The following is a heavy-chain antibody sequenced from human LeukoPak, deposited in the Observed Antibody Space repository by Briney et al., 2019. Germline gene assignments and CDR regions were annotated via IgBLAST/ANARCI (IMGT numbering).Heavy chain of an antibody. CDR1: GFTFSDYY. V-gene: IGHV3-11*04. CDR2: IGGSATTT. J-gene: IGHJ4*02. CDR3: ARAAEFEFYFDS. D-gene: IGHD3-10*01. Sequence: SGGSLRLSCAASGFTFSDYYMTWIRQAPGRGLEWVSYIGGSATTTYYADSVKGRFTLSRDNAKNSLYLQLNSLRAEDTAVYYCARAAEFEFYFDSWGQGTLVTVSS.